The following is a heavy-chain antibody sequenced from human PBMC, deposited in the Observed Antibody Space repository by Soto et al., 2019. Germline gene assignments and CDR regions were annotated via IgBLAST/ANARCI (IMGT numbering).Heavy chain of an antibody. J-gene: IGHJ6*02. CDR3: ARAYYDILTGKLSYYYGMDV. D-gene: IGHD3-9*01. CDR1: GNSFTSYW. Sequence: XESLKISWKCSGNSFTSYWIGLVLQIPGKGLEWMGIIYPGDSDTRYSPSFQGQVTISADKSISTAYLQWSSLKASDTAMYYCARAYYDILTGKLSYYYGMDVWGQGTTVTVSS. CDR2: IYPGDSDT. V-gene: IGHV5-51*01.